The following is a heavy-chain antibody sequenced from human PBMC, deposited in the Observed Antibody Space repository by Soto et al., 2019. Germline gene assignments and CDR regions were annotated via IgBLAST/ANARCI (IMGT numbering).Heavy chain of an antibody. D-gene: IGHD2-8*01. Sequence: SETLSLTCTISGGSISSYFWTWVRQPAGKGLEWIGRMYSSGNTNYNPSLKSRVTMSIDRSRNQFSLELSSVTAADTAVYYCARDSQCVLQDYFDYWGQGTMVTVSS. V-gene: IGHV4-4*07. J-gene: IGHJ4*02. CDR3: ARDSQCVLQDYFDY. CDR2: MYSSGNT. CDR1: GGSISSYF.